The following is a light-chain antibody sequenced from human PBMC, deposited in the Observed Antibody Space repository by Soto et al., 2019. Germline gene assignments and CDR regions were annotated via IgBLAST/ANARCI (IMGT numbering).Light chain of an antibody. CDR1: QSVSSY. Sequence: EIVLTQSPATLSLSPGERATLSCRASQSVSSYLAWYQQKPGQAPRLLIYDASNRATAIPARFSGSGSGTDFTLTISSLEPEDFAVYYCQQRSNWPPPTFGQGTKLEIK. J-gene: IGKJ2*01. CDR3: QQRSNWPPPT. CDR2: DAS. V-gene: IGKV3-11*01.